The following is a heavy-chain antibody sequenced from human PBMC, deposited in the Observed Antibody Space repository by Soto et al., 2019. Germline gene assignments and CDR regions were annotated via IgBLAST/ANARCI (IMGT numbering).Heavy chain of an antibody. D-gene: IGHD5-18*01. CDR2: IYYSGST. J-gene: IGHJ5*02. CDR1: GGSISSYY. CDR3: ARALYSYGPKFDP. V-gene: IGHV4-59*01. Sequence: SETLSLTCTVSGGSISSYYWSCIRQPPGKGLEWIGYIYYSGSTNYNPSLKSRVTISVDKSKNQFSLKLTSVTAADTAVYYCARALYSYGPKFDPWGQGTLVTVSS.